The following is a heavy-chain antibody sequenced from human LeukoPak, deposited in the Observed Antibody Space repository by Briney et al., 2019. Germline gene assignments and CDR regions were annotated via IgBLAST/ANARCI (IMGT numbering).Heavy chain of an antibody. V-gene: IGHV4-39*07. CDR1: GGSISSSSYY. CDR3: ARGVVGLRYFQH. CDR2: IYHSGST. Sequence: PSETLSLTCTVSGGSISSSSYYWGWIRQPPGKGLEWIGSIYHSGSTYYNPSLKSRVTISVDTSKNQFSLKLSSVTAADTAVYYCARGVVGLRYFQHWGQGTLVTVSS. J-gene: IGHJ1*01. D-gene: IGHD1-26*01.